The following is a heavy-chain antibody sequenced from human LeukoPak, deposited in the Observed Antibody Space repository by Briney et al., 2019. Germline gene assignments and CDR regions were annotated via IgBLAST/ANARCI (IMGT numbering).Heavy chain of an antibody. Sequence: SETLSLTCTVSGGSISSHYWSWIRQPPGKGLEWIGDIYYSGSTNYNPSLKSRVTISVDTTKNQFSLKLSSVPAADTAVYYCARHWGYYYYYGMDVWGQGTTVTVSS. V-gene: IGHV4-59*08. CDR2: IYYSGST. CDR1: GGSISSHY. D-gene: IGHD3-16*01. CDR3: ARHWGYYYYYGMDV. J-gene: IGHJ6*02.